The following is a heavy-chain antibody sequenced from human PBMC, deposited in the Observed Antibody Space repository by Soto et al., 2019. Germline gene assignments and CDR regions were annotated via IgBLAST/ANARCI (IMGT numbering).Heavy chain of an antibody. CDR1: VGPISSYY. D-gene: IGHD3-10*01. Sequence: SETLSLTCTVSVGPISSYYWSWIRQPPGKGLEWIGHIYYSGSTNYNPSLKSRVTISVDTSKNQFSLKLSSVTAADTAVYYCARWGGFGAYYYMDVWGKGTTVTVSS. J-gene: IGHJ6*03. V-gene: IGHV4-59*01. CDR2: IYYSGST. CDR3: ARWGGFGAYYYMDV.